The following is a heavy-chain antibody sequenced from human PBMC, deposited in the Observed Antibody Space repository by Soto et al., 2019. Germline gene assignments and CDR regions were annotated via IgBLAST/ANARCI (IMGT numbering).Heavy chain of an antibody. J-gene: IGHJ6*02. Sequence: EVQLVESGGGLVQPGGSLRLSCEASGFTLSSYRMNWARQAPGQGLEWGSYISSSSSTIYYADSVKGRFTISRDNAKNSLYLQMNSLRDEDTAVYYCARDNPRSSGWDVWGQGTTVTVSS. CDR2: ISSSSSTI. CDR3: ARDNPRSSGWDV. CDR1: GFTLSSYR. V-gene: IGHV3-48*02.